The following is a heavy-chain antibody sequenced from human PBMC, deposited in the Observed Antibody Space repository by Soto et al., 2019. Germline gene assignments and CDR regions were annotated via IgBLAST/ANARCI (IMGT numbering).Heavy chain of an antibody. CDR3: ARAGFCSTTSCSDAFDI. Sequence: QVQLVQSGAEVKKPGASVKVSCKASGYTFTNYAMHWVRQAPGQRREWMGWINDGNGNTKFSQRLQGRVTITRDTSANRDYMELRSLTSEDTAVYYCARAGFCSTTSCSDAFDIWGQGTMVTVSS. CDR2: INDGNGNT. CDR1: GYTFTNYA. J-gene: IGHJ3*02. D-gene: IGHD2-2*01. V-gene: IGHV1-3*01.